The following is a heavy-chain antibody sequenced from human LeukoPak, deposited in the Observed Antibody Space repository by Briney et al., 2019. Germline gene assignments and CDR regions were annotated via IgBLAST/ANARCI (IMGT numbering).Heavy chain of an antibody. J-gene: IGHJ4*02. CDR1: GFSLSSHN. CDR3: ARGGEIVAY. Sequence: GGSLRLSCTASGFSLSSHNMNWVRQAPGKGLEWLSQISSSSSTIYYADSVKGRFTISRDNAKNSLFLQMNSLRDEDTAVYYCARGGEIVAYWGQGTLVTVSS. V-gene: IGHV3-48*02. CDR2: ISSSSSTI. D-gene: IGHD2-21*01.